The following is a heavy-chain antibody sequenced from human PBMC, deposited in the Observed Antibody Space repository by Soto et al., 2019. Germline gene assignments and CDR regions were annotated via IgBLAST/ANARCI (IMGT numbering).Heavy chain of an antibody. CDR3: VKGSDVARQELDY. J-gene: IGHJ4*02. Sequence: QVQLVESGGGVVQPGRSLRLSCAASGFTFSNFGMHWGRQAPGKGLEWVAAISSDGSDKYYSDSVKGRFTISRDNSKTTLFLQMNSLRVEDTAVYYCVKGSDVARQELDYWGQGTLVTVSS. D-gene: IGHD3-3*01. V-gene: IGHV3-30*18. CDR1: GFTFSNFG. CDR2: ISSDGSDK.